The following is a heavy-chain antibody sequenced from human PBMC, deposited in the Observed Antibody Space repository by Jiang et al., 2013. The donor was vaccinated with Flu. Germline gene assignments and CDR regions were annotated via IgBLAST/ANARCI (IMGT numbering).Heavy chain of an antibody. V-gene: IGHV4-59*09. CDR2: IYYSGNT. CDR3: ARGAQLARFYDSSGYTAFDY. J-gene: IGHJ4*02. D-gene: IGHD3-22*01. Sequence: WIGYIYYSGNTNXNPSLKSRVTISVDTSKNQFSLKLSSVTAADTAVYYCARGAQLARFYDSSGYTAFDYWGQGTLVTVSS.